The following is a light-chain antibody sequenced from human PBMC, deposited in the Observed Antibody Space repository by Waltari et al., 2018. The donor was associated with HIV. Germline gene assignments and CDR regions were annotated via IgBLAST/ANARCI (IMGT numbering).Light chain of an antibody. Sequence: DIVMTQSPDSLAVSLGERATINCKSSQSVLYSSNNKNYLAWYQHKPGQPPKLLIYWASTRESGVPDRFSGSGSGTDFTLTISSLQAEDVAVYYCQQYYSTPPFMYTFGQGTKLEIK. V-gene: IGKV4-1*01. CDR2: WAS. J-gene: IGKJ2*01. CDR1: QSVLYSSNNKNY. CDR3: QQYYSTPPFMYT.